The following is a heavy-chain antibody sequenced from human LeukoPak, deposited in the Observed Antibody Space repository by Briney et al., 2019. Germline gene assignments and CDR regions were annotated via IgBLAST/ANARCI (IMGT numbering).Heavy chain of an antibody. CDR2: IYPGDSDT. Sequence: GESREISCEVSGYTFTAYWIGWVRQMPGKGLEWMGIIYPGDSDTRYSPSFQGEVTISADKSISTAYLQWSSLQASDTAMYFCARGYPYGYRVFDYWGQGTRDRVSS. CDR3: ARGYPYGYRVFDY. J-gene: IGHJ4*02. D-gene: IGHD5-18*01. V-gene: IGHV5-51*01. CDR1: GYTFTAYW.